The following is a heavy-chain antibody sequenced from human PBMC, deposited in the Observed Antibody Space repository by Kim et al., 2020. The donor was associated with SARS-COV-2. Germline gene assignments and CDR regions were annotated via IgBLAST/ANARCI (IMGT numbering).Heavy chain of an antibody. Sequence: GGSLRLSCAASGFTFSSYAMHWVRQAPGKGLEWVAVIWYDGSNKYYADSVKGRFTISRDNSKNTLYLRMNSLRAEDTAVYYCAKGGNYDFSSLDYYYYYG. D-gene: IGHD3-3*01. CDR3: AKGGNYDFSSLDYYYYYG. CDR2: IWYDGSNK. J-gene: IGHJ6*01. V-gene: IGHV3-33*06. CDR1: GFTFSSYA.